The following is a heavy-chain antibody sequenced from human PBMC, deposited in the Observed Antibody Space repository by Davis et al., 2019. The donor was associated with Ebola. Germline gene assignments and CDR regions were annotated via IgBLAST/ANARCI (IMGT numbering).Heavy chain of an antibody. D-gene: IGHD1-20*01. CDR2: MNPNSGNT. V-gene: IGHV1-8*01. J-gene: IGHJ5*02. Sequence: AASVNVSCKASGYTFTSYDINWVRQATGQGLEWMGWMNPNSGNTGYARKFQGRVTMTRNTSISTAYMELSSLRSEDTAVYYCARGLVMSGITGTTFINWFDPWGQGTLVTVSS. CDR1: GYTFTSYD. CDR3: ARGLVMSGITGTTFINWFDP.